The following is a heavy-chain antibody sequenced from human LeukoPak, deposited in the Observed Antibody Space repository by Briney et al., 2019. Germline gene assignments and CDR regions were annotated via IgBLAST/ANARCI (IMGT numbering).Heavy chain of an antibody. Sequence: SVKVSCKASGGTFSSYAISWVRQAPGQGLEWMGGIIPIFGTANYAQHFRGRLTITAAESTNTAYMELHRLRSDDTALYYCARAEDQGRYFDWLPGFDPWGQGTLVTVSS. CDR1: GGTFSSYA. J-gene: IGHJ5*02. D-gene: IGHD3-9*01. CDR3: ARAEDQGRYFDWLPGFDP. CDR2: IIPIFGTA. V-gene: IGHV1-69*13.